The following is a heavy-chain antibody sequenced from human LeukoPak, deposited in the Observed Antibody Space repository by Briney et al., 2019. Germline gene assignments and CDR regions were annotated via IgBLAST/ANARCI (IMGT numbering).Heavy chain of an antibody. CDR1: GVTFSSYA. CDR2: ISGSVGST. J-gene: IGHJ6*03. CDR3: AKGPQSTYYYYMDV. V-gene: IGHV3-23*01. D-gene: IGHD2-2*01. Sequence: GGSLRLSCAASGVTFSSYAMSWARQAPGKGREWVSGISGSVGSTYYTDSVKGPFTISRDNSKHTLYLQMNSLRAEDTAVYYCAKGPQSTYYYYMDVWGKGTTVTVSS.